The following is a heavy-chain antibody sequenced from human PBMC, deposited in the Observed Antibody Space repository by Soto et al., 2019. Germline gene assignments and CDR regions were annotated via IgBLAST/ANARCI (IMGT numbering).Heavy chain of an antibody. CDR1: GGTFSSYA. V-gene: IGHV1-69*13. CDR3: ARIRGSYYGSGSLARSIYYYYYYGMDV. D-gene: IGHD3-10*01. Sequence: SVKVSCNASGGTFSSYAISWVRHAPGQGLEWMGGIIPIFGTANYAQKLEGRVKITEDESTGTDYMELSSLRSEDTAVYYCARIRGSYYGSGSLARSIYYYYYYGMDVWGQGTTVTVSS. J-gene: IGHJ6*02. CDR2: IIPIFGTA.